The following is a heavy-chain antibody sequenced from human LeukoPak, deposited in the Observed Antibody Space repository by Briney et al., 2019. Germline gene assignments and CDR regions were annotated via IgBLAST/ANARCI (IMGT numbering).Heavy chain of an antibody. CDR2: ISNNNAI. V-gene: IGHV3-69-1*01. CDR1: GFTVGSNY. J-gene: IGHJ4*02. D-gene: IGHD2-21*02. Sequence: GGSLRLSCAASGFTVGSNYMSWVRQAPGKGLEWVSSISNNNAIFYAESVKGRFTISRDNARNSLFLQMFSLRVEDTAVYYCAREQTRGGDLHYWGQGARVTVSS. CDR3: AREQTRGGDLHY.